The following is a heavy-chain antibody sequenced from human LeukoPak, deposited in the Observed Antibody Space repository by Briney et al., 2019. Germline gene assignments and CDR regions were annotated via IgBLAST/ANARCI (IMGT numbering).Heavy chain of an antibody. J-gene: IGHJ3*02. CDR2: IGTAGDT. Sequence: GGSLRLSCAASGFTFSNYDMHWVRQATGKGLEWVSAIGTAGDTYYPGSVKGRFTISRENAKNSLYLQMNSLRAGDTAVYYCARGPLGEHAFDIWGQGTMVTVSS. V-gene: IGHV3-13*01. CDR3: ARGPLGEHAFDI. D-gene: IGHD1-26*01. CDR1: GFTFSNYD.